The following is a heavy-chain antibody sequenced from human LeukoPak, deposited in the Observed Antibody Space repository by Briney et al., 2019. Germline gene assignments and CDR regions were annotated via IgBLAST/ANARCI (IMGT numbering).Heavy chain of an antibody. Sequence: GRSLRLSCAASGFTFSSYGMHWVRQAPGKGLEWVSLIWYDGSNKYYADSVKGRFTISRDNSKNTLYLQMNSLRAEDTAVYYCARPRGSGSYSYFDSWGQGTLVTVSS. CDR2: IWYDGSNK. CDR1: GFTFSSYG. V-gene: IGHV3-33*01. J-gene: IGHJ4*02. D-gene: IGHD3-10*01. CDR3: ARPRGSGSYSYFDS.